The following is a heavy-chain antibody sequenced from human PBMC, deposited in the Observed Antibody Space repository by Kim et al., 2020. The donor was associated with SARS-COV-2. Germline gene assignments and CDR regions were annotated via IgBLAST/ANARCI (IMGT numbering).Heavy chain of an antibody. CDR2: INSDGSST. CDR1: GFTFSSYW. Sequence: GGSLRLSCAASGFTFSSYWMHWVRQSPGKGLVWVSRINSDGSSTSYADSVKGRFTISRDNDKNTLYMEMNSLRAEDTAVYYCARDRSGLAVTGWFDPWGQGTLVTVSS. J-gene: IGHJ5*02. V-gene: IGHV3-74*01. D-gene: IGHD6-19*01. CDR3: ARDRSGLAVTGWFDP.